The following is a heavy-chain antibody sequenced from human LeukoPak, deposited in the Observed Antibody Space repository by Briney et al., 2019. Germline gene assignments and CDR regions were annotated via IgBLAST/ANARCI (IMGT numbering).Heavy chain of an antibody. D-gene: IGHD4-17*01. V-gene: IGHV3-23*01. J-gene: IGHJ4*02. CDR3: AKDRPTVTPYYFEF. CDR2: ISYSGANS. Sequence: PGGSLRLSCAASGFTFSGSAMSWVRQAPGEGLEWVSLISYSGANSYYTDSVKGRFTISRDNSKNTLYLLMNSLRAEDTAVYYCAKDRPTVTPYYFEFWGQGTLVTVSS. CDR1: GFTFSGSA.